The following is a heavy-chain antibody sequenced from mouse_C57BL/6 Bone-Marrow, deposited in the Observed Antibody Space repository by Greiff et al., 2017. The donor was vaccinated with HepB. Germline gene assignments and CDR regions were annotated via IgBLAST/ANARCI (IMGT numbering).Heavy chain of an antibody. CDR1: GFTFSSYG. J-gene: IGHJ1*03. CDR3: ARHDYGGYFDV. CDR2: ISSGGSYT. V-gene: IGHV5-6*02. Sequence: DVKLVESGGDLVKPGGSLKLSCAASGFTFSSYGMSWVRQTPDKRLEWVATISSGGSYTYYPDSVKGRFTISRDNAKNTLYLQMSSLTSEDTAMYYCARHDYGGYFDVWGTGTTVTVSS. D-gene: IGHD1-1*01.